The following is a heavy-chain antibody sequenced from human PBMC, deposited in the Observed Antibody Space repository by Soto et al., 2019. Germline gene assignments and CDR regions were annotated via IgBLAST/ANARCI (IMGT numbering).Heavy chain of an antibody. J-gene: IGHJ4*02. Sequence: GGSLRLSCAASGFTFSSYSMNWVRQAPGKGLEWVSYISSSSSTIYYADSVKDRFTISRDNAKNSLYLQMNSLRDEDTAVYYCARGPRYTYCGGDCYSVPFDYWGQGTLVTVSS. D-gene: IGHD2-21*02. V-gene: IGHV3-48*02. CDR1: GFTFSSYS. CDR2: ISSSSSTI. CDR3: ARGPRYTYCGGDCYSVPFDY.